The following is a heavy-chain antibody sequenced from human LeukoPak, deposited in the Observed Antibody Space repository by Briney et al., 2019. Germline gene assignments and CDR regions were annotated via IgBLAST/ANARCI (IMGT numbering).Heavy chain of an antibody. Sequence: GESLKISCKGSGYSFTSYWIGWVRQMPGKGLEWMGIIYPGDSDTRYSPSFQGQVTISADKSISTAYLQRSSLKASDTAMYYCVSTITIFGVVLKDAFDIWGQGTMVTVSS. CDR3: VSTITIFGVVLKDAFDI. V-gene: IGHV5-51*01. J-gene: IGHJ3*02. CDR1: GYSFTSYW. CDR2: IYPGDSDT. D-gene: IGHD3-3*01.